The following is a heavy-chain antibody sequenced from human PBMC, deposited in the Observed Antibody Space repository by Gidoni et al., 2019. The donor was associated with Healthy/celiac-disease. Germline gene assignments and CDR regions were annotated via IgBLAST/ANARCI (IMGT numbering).Heavy chain of an antibody. CDR3: ARARDYGDYLRWFDP. Sequence: EVQLVASGGGVVRPGGSLRLSCAASVFTFDDYGMSWVRQAPGKGLEWVSGINWNGGSTGYADSVKGRFTISRDNAKNSLYLQMNSLRAEDTALYHCARARDYGDYLRWFDPWGQGTLVTVSS. D-gene: IGHD4-17*01. J-gene: IGHJ5*02. CDR1: VFTFDDYG. CDR2: INWNGGST. V-gene: IGHV3-20*01.